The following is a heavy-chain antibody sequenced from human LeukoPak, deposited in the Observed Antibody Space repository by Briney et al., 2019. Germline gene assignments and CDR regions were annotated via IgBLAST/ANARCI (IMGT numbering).Heavy chain of an antibody. V-gene: IGHV4-34*01. CDR1: GGSFSGYY. D-gene: IGHD6-13*01. Sequence: SETLSLTCAVYGGSFSGYYWSWIRQPPGKGLEWIGEINHSGSTNYNPSLKSRVTISVDTSKNQFSLKLSSVTAADTAVYYCARDGNSSSWYGIDYWGQGTLITVSS. CDR3: ARDGNSSSWYGIDY. CDR2: INHSGST. J-gene: IGHJ4*02.